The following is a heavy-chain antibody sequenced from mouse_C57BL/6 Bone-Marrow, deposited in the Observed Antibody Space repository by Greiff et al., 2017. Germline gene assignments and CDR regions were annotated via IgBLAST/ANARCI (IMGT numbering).Heavy chain of an antibody. J-gene: IGHJ2*01. D-gene: IGHD2-3*01. CDR3: AREWVLRYPYFDD. V-gene: IGHV1-50*01. CDR1: GYTFTSYW. Sequence: VQLQQPGAELVKPGASVKLSCKASGYTFTSYWMQWVKQRPGQGLEWIGEIDPSGGYTNYNQKFKGKATLTGDKSSSTADMQLSSLTSEDSAVYYCAREWVLRYPYFDDWGQGTTLTVSS. CDR2: IDPSGGYT.